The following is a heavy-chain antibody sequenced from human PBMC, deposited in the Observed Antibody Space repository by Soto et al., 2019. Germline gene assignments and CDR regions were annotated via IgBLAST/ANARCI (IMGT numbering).Heavy chain of an antibody. CDR1: GGSISSSSYY. Sequence: QLQLQESGPGLVKPSETLSLTCTVSGGSISSSSYYWGWIRQPPGKGLEWIGSIYYSGSTYYNPSLKSRVTIAVDTSKNQFSLKLSSVTAADTAVYYCARQRVAAAGLGGNWFDPWGQGTLVTVSS. V-gene: IGHV4-39*01. CDR3: ARQRVAAAGLGGNWFDP. D-gene: IGHD6-13*01. J-gene: IGHJ5*02. CDR2: IYYSGST.